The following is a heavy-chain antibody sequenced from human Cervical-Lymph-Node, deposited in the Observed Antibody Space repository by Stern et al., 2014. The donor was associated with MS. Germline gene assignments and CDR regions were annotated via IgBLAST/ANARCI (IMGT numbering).Heavy chain of an antibody. V-gene: IGHV4-31*03. J-gene: IGHJ4*02. D-gene: IGHD5-24*01. CDR1: GGSISSGGYY. CDR2: MYYTGNS. CDR3: ASRDGK. Sequence: QVQLQESGPGLVKPSQTLSLTCNVSGGSISSGGYYWSWIRQRPGEGLEWIGYMYYTGNSYCNPSLKSRISISGDTSKNQVSLNLTSVTVADTGVYYCASRDGKWGQGTLVTVAS.